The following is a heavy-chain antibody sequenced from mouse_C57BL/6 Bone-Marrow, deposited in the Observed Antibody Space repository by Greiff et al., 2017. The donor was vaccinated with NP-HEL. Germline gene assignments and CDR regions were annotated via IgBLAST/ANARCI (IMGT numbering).Heavy chain of an antibody. Sequence: QVQLQQPGAELVKPGASVKLSCKASGYTFTSYWVHWVKQRPGQGLEWIGMIHPNSGSTNYNEKFKSKATLTVDKSSSTAYMQLSSLTSEDSAVYYCARQELRQGFAYWGQGTLVTVSA. J-gene: IGHJ3*01. CDR2: IHPNSGST. V-gene: IGHV1-64*01. CDR3: ARQELRQGFAY. D-gene: IGHD2-4*01. CDR1: GYTFTSYW.